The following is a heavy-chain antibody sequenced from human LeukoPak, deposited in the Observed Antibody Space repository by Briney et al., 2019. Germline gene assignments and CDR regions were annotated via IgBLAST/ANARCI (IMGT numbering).Heavy chain of an antibody. CDR2: IYPDDSDT. J-gene: IGHJ6*02. CDR1: GYNFANYW. D-gene: IGHD6-13*01. Sequence: GESLKISCKGSGYNFANYWIGWVRQMPGKGLEWMGIIYPDDSDTRYSPSFQGQVTISADKSISTAYLQWSSLKASDTAMYYCAKEAAAGYYYYGMDVWGQGTTVTVSS. CDR3: AKEAAAGYYYYGMDV. V-gene: IGHV5-51*01.